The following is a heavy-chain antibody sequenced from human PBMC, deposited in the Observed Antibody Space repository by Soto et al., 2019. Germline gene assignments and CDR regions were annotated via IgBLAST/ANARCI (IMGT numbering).Heavy chain of an antibody. J-gene: IGHJ5*02. CDR1: GGSIRDYC. CDR3: AGEMPRGGWLDP. Sequence: LSLTCTVAGGSIRDYCWSWSRQPPWKTLEWIGYIYNSGSTNYNPSLRSRLTISVDTTKKRFSLMLGFVTAADTALYYWAGEMPRGGWLDPWGPGILVTVS. V-gene: IGHV4-59*01. D-gene: IGHD2-2*01. CDR2: IYNSGST.